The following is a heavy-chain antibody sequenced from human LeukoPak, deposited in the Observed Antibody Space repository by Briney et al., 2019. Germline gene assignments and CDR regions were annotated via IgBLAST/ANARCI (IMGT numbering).Heavy chain of an antibody. CDR2: INPSSGGT. V-gene: IGHV1-2*06. D-gene: IGHD6-19*01. CDR1: GDTFTAYY. CDR3: ARLGMAVAGTGGDY. Sequence: GASVKVSCKASGDTFTAYYMDWVRQAPGQGLEWMGRINPSSGGTNYAQKFQGRVTMTRDTSISTAYMELLRLRSDDTAVYYCARLGMAVAGTGGDYWGQGTLVTVSS. J-gene: IGHJ4*02.